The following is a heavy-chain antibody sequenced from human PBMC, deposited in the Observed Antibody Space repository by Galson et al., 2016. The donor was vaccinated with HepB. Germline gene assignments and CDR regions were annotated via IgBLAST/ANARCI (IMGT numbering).Heavy chain of an antibody. CDR3: SRDLWDTVGVPSAPGLNWFDP. CDR1: GFTFNNYW. CDR2: INGDGSDK. D-gene: IGHD2-2*01. J-gene: IGHJ5*02. Sequence: SLRLSCAASGFTFNNYWMSWVRQAPGKGLEWVATINGDGSDKYYVASVKGRSTISRDNAHTSVYLQMNSLRAEDTGLYYCSRDLWDTVGVPSAPGLNWFDPWGQGTLVSVSS. V-gene: IGHV3-7*03.